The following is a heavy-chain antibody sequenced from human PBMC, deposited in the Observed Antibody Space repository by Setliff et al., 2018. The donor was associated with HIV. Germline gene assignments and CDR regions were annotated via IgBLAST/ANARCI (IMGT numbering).Heavy chain of an antibody. D-gene: IGHD2-21*02. V-gene: IGHV4-34*01. Sequence: PSETLSLTCVVSGGSFSGYSWSWIRQSPGKGLEWIGEISQSGTTHYNPSLKRRVTISEDTSKSQLSMTLTSVAAADTAIYYCARGKGGIDCPVEFDSWGPGTPVTVSS. J-gene: IGHJ4*02. CDR2: ISQSGTT. CDR3: ARGKGGIDCPVEFDS. CDR1: GGSFSGYS.